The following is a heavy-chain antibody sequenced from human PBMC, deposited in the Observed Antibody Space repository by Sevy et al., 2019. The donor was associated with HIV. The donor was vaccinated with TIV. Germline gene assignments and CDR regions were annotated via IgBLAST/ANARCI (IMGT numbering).Heavy chain of an antibody. J-gene: IGHJ4*01. CDR3: ARERRSSGIDY. V-gene: IGHV3-21*01. CDR2: ISSRSGYI. CDR1: GFNFNKHF. Sequence: GGSLRLSCVGSGFNFNKHFMVWVRQAPGRGLQWVSSISSRSGYIFYSDSVRGRFTISRDNAKNSLFLEMNNLGVEDTAVYYCARERRSSGIDYWGQGTLVTVSS. D-gene: IGHD3-10*01.